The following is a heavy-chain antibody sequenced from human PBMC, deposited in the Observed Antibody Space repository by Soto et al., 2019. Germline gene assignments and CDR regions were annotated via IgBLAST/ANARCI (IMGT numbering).Heavy chain of an antibody. D-gene: IGHD3-22*01. CDR3: ARGELNYDSSGSGWFDP. V-gene: IGHV4-34*01. CDR1: GGSFSGYY. J-gene: IGHJ5*02. CDR2: INHSGST. Sequence: SETLSLTSAVYGGSFSGYYWSWIRQPPGKGLEGIGEINHSGSTNYNPPLKSRVTISVDTSKNQFSLKLSSVTAADTAVYYCARGELNYDSSGSGWFDPWGQGTLVTVSS.